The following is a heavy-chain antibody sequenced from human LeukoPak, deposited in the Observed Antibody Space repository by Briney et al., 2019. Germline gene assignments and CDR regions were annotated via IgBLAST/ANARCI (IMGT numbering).Heavy chain of an antibody. CDR2: IYSGGST. Sequence: GGSLRLSCAASGFTVSSNYMSWVRQAPGKGLEWVSIIYSGGSTYYADSVKGRFTISRDSSKNTLYLQMNSLRAEDTAVYYCAKNGDSERWLQPKFVTHWGQGTLVTVSS. J-gene: IGHJ4*02. D-gene: IGHD5-24*01. CDR3: AKNGDSERWLQPKFVTH. CDR1: GFTVSSNY. V-gene: IGHV3-66*01.